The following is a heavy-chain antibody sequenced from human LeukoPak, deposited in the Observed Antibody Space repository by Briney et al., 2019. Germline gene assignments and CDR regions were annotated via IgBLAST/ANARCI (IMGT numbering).Heavy chain of an antibody. CDR3: ASPSWYYYDSSGLWIDY. D-gene: IGHD3-22*01. J-gene: IGHJ4*02. CDR1: GFTFSGYW. Sequence: GGSLRLSCAASGFTFSGYWMTWVRQAPGKGLEWVANIKQDGSEKYYVDSVKGRFTISRDNAKNSLYLQMNSLRAEDTAVYYCASPSWYYYDSSGLWIDYWGQGTLVTVSS. CDR2: IKQDGSEK. V-gene: IGHV3-7*01.